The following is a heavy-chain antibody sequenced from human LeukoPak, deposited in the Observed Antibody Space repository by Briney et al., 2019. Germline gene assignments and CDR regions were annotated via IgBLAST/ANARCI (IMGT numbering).Heavy chain of an antibody. D-gene: IGHD6-19*01. CDR1: GFTFSSYA. V-gene: IGHV3-23*01. CDR3: AKGTGYSSRWLFDY. Sequence: GGSLRLSCAASGFTFSSYAMSWVRQAPGKGLEWVSAISGSGGSTYYADSVKGRVTISRDNSKKTLYLQMNSLRAEDTAVYSCAKGTGYSSRWLFDYWGQGTLVTVSS. CDR2: ISGSGGST. J-gene: IGHJ4*02.